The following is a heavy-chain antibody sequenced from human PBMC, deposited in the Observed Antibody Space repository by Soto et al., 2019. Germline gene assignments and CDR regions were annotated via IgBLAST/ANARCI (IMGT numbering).Heavy chain of an antibody. CDR3: ARVSGAAGPKAMRKGNNWFDP. V-gene: IGHV3-30-3*01. CDR1: GFTFSSYA. Sequence: GGSLRLSCAASGFTFSSYAMHWVRQAPGKGLEWVAVVSYDGSNKYYADSVKGRFTISRDNSKNTLYLQMNSLRAEDTAVYYCARVSGAAGPKAMRKGNNWFDPWGQGTLVTVSS. D-gene: IGHD6-13*01. J-gene: IGHJ5*02. CDR2: VSYDGSNK.